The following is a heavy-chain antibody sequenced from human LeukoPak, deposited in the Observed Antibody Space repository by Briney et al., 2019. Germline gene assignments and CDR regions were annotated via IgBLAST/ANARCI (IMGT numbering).Heavy chain of an antibody. D-gene: IGHD3-22*01. CDR2: ISAYNGNT. V-gene: IGHV1-18*01. J-gene: IGHJ6*03. Sequence: ASVKVSCKASGYTFTSYGISWVRQAPGQGLEWMGWISAYNGNTNYAQKLQGRVTMTTDTSTSTAYMELRSLRSDGTAVYYCARVNSSGYLYYYYYYMDVWGKGTTVTVSS. CDR1: GYTFTSYG. CDR3: ARVNSSGYLYYYYYYMDV.